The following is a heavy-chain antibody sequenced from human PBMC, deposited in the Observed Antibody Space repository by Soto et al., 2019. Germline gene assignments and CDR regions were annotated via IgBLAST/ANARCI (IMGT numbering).Heavy chain of an antibody. CDR2: IIPIFGTA. V-gene: IGHV1-69*13. Sequence: SVKVSCKASGYTFTSYGISWVRQAPGQGLEWMGGIIPIFGTANYAQKFQGRVTITADESTSTAYMELSSLRSEDTAVYYCARLIVGAAAGPHPPYYYYGMDVWGQGTTVTVSS. D-gene: IGHD1-26*01. CDR1: GYTFTSYG. CDR3: ARLIVGAAAGPHPPYYYYGMDV. J-gene: IGHJ6*02.